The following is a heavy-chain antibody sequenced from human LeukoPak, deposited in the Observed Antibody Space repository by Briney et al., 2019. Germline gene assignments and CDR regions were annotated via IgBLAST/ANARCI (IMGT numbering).Heavy chain of an antibody. CDR1: GFSFTNAW. D-gene: IGHD3-22*01. V-gene: IGHV3-23*01. CDR2: ISGSGGST. CDR3: AKAAIGGYYYDSSSYYFDY. Sequence: GGSLRLSCSASGFSFTNAWMSWVRQAPGKGLEWVSGISGSGGSTYYADSVKGRFTISRDNSKNTLYLQMNSLRAEDTAIYYCAKAAIGGYYYDSSSYYFDYWGQGTLVTVSS. J-gene: IGHJ4*02.